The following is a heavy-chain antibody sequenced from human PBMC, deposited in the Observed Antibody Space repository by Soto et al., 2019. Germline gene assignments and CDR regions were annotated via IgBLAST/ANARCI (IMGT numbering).Heavy chain of an antibody. J-gene: IGHJ4*02. CDR2: IRSKANSYAT. D-gene: IGHD1-26*01. CDR3: TRRGLGPTLTDD. V-gene: IGHV3-73*01. CDR1: GFTFSDSA. Sequence: PGGSLRLSCTVSGFTFSDSALHWVRQASGKGLEWVGRIRSKANSYATAYAVSVKGRFTISRDESKNTAYLQMNSLKTEDTAVYYCTRRGLGPTLTDDWGQGTLVTVSS.